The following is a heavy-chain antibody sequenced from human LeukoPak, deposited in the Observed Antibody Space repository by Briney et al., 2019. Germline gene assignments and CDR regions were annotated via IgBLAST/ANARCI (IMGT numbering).Heavy chain of an antibody. CDR1: GGSISSSPYY. CDR2: IYYRGST. D-gene: IGHD2-2*01. CDR3: ARHYLSDGILSTFDP. Sequence: SETLSLTCTVSGGSISSSPYYWGWIRQPPGKGMEWIGTIYYRGSTYSNPSLNSRVTISLDTSKSQLSLRLRSVTAADTALYYCARHYLSDGILSTFDPWGQGTLVTVSS. V-gene: IGHV4-39*01. J-gene: IGHJ5*02.